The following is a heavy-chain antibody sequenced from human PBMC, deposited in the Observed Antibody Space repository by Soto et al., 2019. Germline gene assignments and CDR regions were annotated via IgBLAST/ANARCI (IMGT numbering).Heavy chain of an antibody. Sequence: EVQLLESGGGLVQPGGSLRLSCVASQFSFSSYAMTWVRQAPGKGLEWVLVICGDGSKAFYGDSVKGRFIVSRDNSKNTLYLHMDSLRAEDTAVYYCAKDTATTVTTFNNWLDSWGPGTRVTVSS. CDR2: ICGDGSKA. D-gene: IGHD4-17*01. V-gene: IGHV3-23*01. CDR3: AKDTATTVTTFNNWLDS. J-gene: IGHJ5*01. CDR1: QFSFSSYA.